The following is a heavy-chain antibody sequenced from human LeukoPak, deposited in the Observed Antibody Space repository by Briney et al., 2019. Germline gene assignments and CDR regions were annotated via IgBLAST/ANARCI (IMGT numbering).Heavy chain of an antibody. CDR2: IIPIFGTP. Sequence: SVKVSCKASGGSFSSYAITWVRQAPGQGLEWMGRIIPIFGTPTYAQKFQGRVTITADMGSSTAYLELTSLTSEDTARYFCAKQGAVRQDYYMDVWGNGATVTVSS. V-gene: IGHV1-69*06. CDR3: AKQGAVRQDYYMDV. J-gene: IGHJ6*03. D-gene: IGHD3-16*01. CDR1: GGSFSSYA.